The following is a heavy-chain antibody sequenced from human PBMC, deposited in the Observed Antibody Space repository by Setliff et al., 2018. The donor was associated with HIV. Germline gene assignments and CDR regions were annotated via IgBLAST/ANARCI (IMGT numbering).Heavy chain of an antibody. CDR3: ATRLVGYSGYNY. Sequence: GESLKISCKGSGYTFSDYWIGWVRQMPGKGLEWMGTVYPGDSSPKYSPSFQGQVTISADKSVSTAYLQWSSLKASDTAMYYCATRLVGYSGYNYWGQGTLVTVSS. V-gene: IGHV5-51*01. J-gene: IGHJ4*02. D-gene: IGHD5-12*01. CDR1: GYTFSDYW. CDR2: VYPGDSSP.